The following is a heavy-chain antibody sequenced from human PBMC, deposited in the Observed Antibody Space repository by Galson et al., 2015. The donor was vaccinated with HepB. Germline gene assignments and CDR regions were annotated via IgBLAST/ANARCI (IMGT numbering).Heavy chain of an antibody. CDR2: IKSKTDCETT. D-gene: IGHD2-8*02. CDR1: GFPFNNAW. Sequence: SLRLSCAASGFPFNNAWMTWVRQAPGMGLEWVGRIKSKTDCETTDYAATVRGKFTISRDDSKNRLYLPMNSLTTEDTSVYYCTTDVYYSTYWSWLDPWGQGTLVTVSS. V-gene: IGHV3-15*01. J-gene: IGHJ5*02. CDR3: TTDVYYSTYWSWLDP.